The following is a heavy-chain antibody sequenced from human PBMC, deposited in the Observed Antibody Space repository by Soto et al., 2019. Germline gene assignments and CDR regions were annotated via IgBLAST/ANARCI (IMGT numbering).Heavy chain of an antibody. Sequence: SETLSLTCAVSSGSISSGDYYWSWIRQPPGKGLEWIGYIYYSGSTFYNPSLKNRVTISLDTSKIQFSLKLSSVTAADTAVYYCARAGGDNWFDPWGQGTLVTVSS. CDR2: IYYSGST. J-gene: IGHJ5*02. D-gene: IGHD3-10*01. CDR3: ARAGGDNWFDP. CDR1: SGSISSGDYY. V-gene: IGHV4-30-4*01.